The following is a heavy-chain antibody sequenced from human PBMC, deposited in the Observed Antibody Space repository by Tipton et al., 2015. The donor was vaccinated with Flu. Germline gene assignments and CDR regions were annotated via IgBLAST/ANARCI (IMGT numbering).Heavy chain of an antibody. J-gene: IGHJ4*02. Sequence: SLRLSCAASGFTFSNYWMAWVRQAPGKGLEWLANIKQDGSTKYYVDSVKGRFTISRDNAKNSLFLQMDSLRAEDTAFYYCTRLGLPDFWGRGTLVTVSS. CDR1: GFTFSNYW. V-gene: IGHV3-7*01. D-gene: IGHD3-16*01. CDR3: TRLGLPDF. CDR2: IKQDGSTK.